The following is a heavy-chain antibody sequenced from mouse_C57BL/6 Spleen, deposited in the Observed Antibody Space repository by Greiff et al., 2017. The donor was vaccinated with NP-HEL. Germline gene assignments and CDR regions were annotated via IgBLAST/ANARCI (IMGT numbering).Heavy chain of an antibody. D-gene: IGHD2-3*01. CDR1: GFSLSTSGMG. CDR3: ARRDNDGYYAFAY. Sequence: QVTLKVSGPGILQPSQTLSLTCSFSGFSLSTSGMGVSWIRQPSGKGLEWLAHIYWDDDKRYNPSLKSRLTISKDTSRNQVFLKITSVDTADTAIYYCARRDNDGYYAFAYWGQGTLVTVSA. CDR2: IYWDDDK. J-gene: IGHJ3*01. V-gene: IGHV8-12*01.